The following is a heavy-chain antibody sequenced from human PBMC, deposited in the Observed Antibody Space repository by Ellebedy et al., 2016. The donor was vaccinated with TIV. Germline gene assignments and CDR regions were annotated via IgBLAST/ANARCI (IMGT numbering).Heavy chain of an antibody. CDR1: GYTFTDYD. V-gene: IGHV1-8*01. CDR3: TRGGTKGGYTWFDP. J-gene: IGHJ5*02. CDR2: VNPKTGYT. Sequence: AASVKVSCKASGYTFTDYDIHWVRQASGQGLEWMGWVNPKTGYTDYAQKFRGRVTMTRNTSINTAYLDLTSLRFEETAVYYCTRGGTKGGYTWFDPWGQGTLVIVSS. D-gene: IGHD5-18*01.